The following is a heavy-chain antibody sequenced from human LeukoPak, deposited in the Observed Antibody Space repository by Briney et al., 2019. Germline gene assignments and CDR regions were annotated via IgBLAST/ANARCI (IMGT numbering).Heavy chain of an antibody. CDR1: GFTFSSSS. J-gene: IGHJ4*02. D-gene: IGHD2-15*01. CDR3: AREGGYCSGGSCRFFDY. Sequence: GGSLRLSCAASGFTFSSSSMNWVRQAPGKGLEFVSSISPSSSYINYADSVKGRFTISGDDAKNSLFLQMNSPRAEDTAVYYCAREGGYCSGGSCRFFDYWGQGTLVTVSS. V-gene: IGHV3-21*06. CDR2: ISPSSSYI.